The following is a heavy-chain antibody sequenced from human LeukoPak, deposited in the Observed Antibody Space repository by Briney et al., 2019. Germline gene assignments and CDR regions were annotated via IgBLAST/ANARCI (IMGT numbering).Heavy chain of an antibody. V-gene: IGHV1-24*01. CDR3: ATGAPSDMRGMDV. CDR1: GYSLTDLS. J-gene: IGHJ6*02. Sequence: ASVKVSCKVSGYSLTDLSIHWVRQAPGKGLECMGGSDLEDGETIYVQKLEGRISMTEDTSTDTAYMELSSLTSEDTAVYYCATGAPSDMRGMDVWGQGTTVTVSS. CDR2: SDLEDGET.